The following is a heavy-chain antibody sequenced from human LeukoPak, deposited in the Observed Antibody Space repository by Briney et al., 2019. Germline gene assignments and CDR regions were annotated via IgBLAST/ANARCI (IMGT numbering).Heavy chain of an antibody. CDR2: INHSGST. CDR1: GGSFSGYY. D-gene: IGHD6-13*01. Sequence: SETLSLTCAVYGGSFSGYYWSWIRQPPGKGLEWIGEINHSGSTNYNPPLKSRVTISVDTSKNQFSLKLSSVTAADTAVYYCARGRGSSSWYKMYYFDYWGQGTLVTVSS. V-gene: IGHV4-34*01. CDR3: ARGRGSSSWYKMYYFDY. J-gene: IGHJ4*02.